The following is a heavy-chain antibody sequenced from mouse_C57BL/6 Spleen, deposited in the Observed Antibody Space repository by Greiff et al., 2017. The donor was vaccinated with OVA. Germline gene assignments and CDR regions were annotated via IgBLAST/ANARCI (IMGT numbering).Heavy chain of an antibody. J-gene: IGHJ3*01. CDR3: ARVRDYDGWFAY. V-gene: IGHV3-6*01. Sequence: DVKLQESGPGLVKPSQSLSLTCSVTGYSITSGYYWNWIRQFPGNKLEWMGYISYDGSNNYNPSLKNRISITRDTSKNQFFLKLNSVTTEDTATYYCARVRDYDGWFAYWGQGTLVTVSA. CDR2: ISYDGSN. CDR1: GYSITSGYY. D-gene: IGHD2-4*01.